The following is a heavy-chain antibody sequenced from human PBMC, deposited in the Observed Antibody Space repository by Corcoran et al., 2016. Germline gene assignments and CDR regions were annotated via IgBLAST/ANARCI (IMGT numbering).Heavy chain of an antibody. V-gene: IGHV1-8*01. Sequence: QVQLVQSGAEVKKPGASMKVSCKASGYTFTSYDINWVRQATGQGLEWMGWMNPNSGNTGYAQKFQGRVTMTRNTSISTAYMELSSLRSEDTAVYYCARYFYDSSGYQRLFDYWGQGSLVTVSS. CDR3: ARYFYDSSGYQRLFDY. CDR1: GYTFTSYD. J-gene: IGHJ4*02. CDR2: MNPNSGNT. D-gene: IGHD3-22*01.